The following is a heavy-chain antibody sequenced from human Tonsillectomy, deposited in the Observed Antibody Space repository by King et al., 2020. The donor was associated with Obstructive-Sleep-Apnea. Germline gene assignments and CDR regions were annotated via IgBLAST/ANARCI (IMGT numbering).Heavy chain of an antibody. Sequence: TLKESGPALVKPPQTLTLTCTFSGFSLSTSGMCVSWIRQSPGKALEWLARIDWDDDKYYSTSLKTRLTISKDTSKNQVVLTMTNMDPVDTATYYCARYYYGSGSQTECYFDYWGQGTLITVSS. D-gene: IGHD3-10*01. J-gene: IGHJ4*02. V-gene: IGHV2-70*11. CDR3: ARYYYGSGSQTECYFDY. CDR2: IDWDDDK. CDR1: GFSLSTSGMC.